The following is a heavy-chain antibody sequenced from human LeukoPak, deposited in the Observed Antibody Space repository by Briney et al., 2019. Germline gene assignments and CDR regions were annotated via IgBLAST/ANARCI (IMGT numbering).Heavy chain of an antibody. V-gene: IGHV3-13*01. CDR3: ARVAKERVGGVYYFDY. CDR2: IGTAGDT. J-gene: IGHJ4*02. Sequence: PGGSLRLSCAASGFTFSDYDMHWVRHAPGKGLGWVSAIGTAGDTYYTGSVKGRFTISRENAKNSLYLQMNSLRAGDTAVYYCARVAKERVGGVYYFDYWGQGTLVTVSS. CDR1: GFTFSDYD. D-gene: IGHD1-1*01.